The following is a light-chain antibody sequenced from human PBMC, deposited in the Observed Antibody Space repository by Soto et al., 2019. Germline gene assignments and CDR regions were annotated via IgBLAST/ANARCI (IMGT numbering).Light chain of an antibody. J-gene: IGLJ3*02. Sequence: QSVLTQPPSVSGAPGQRVTISCTGSSSNIGAGYDVHWYQQLPGTAPKLLIYGNSNRPSGVPDRFAGSESGTSASLALTGLKVEDEAHYCCHSYAYGLGGWVFGKGTQLAV. CDR2: GNS. CDR3: HSYAYGLGGWV. V-gene: IGLV1-40*01. CDR1: SSNIGAGYD.